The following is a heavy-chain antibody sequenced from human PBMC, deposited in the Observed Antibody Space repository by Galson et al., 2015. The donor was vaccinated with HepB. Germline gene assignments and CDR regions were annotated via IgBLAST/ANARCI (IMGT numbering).Heavy chain of an antibody. J-gene: IGHJ6*02. D-gene: IGHD2-15*01. V-gene: IGHV3-30-3*01. Sequence: SLRLSCAASGFTFSSYAMHWVRQAPGKGLEWVAVISYDGSNKYYADSVKGRFTISRDNSKNTLYLQMNSLRAEDTAVYYCARDLRLRIVVVVARGGCGMDVWGQGTTVTVSS. CDR1: GFTFSSYA. CDR3: ARDLRLRIVVVVARGGCGMDV. CDR2: ISYDGSNK.